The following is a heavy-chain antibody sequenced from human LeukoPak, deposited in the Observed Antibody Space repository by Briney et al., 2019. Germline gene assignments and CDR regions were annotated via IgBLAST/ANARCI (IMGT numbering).Heavy chain of an antibody. Sequence: ASVKVSCKASGYTFNNYAMNWVRQAPGQGLEWMGLINTNTGNPTYAQGFTGRFVFSLDTSVSTAYLQISSLKAEDTAVYYCARILGATERPRWFDPWGQGTLVTVSS. D-gene: IGHD1-1*01. CDR3: ARILGATERPRWFDP. CDR1: GYTFNNYA. CDR2: INTNTGNP. J-gene: IGHJ5*02. V-gene: IGHV7-4-1*02.